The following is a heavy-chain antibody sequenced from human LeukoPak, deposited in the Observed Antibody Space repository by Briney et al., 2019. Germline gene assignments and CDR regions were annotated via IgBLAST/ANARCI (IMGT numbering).Heavy chain of an antibody. J-gene: IGHJ4*02. CDR1: GFTFSNYA. V-gene: IGHV3-30-3*01. Sequence: PGGSLRLSCVASGFTFSNYAMHWVRQAPGKGLEWVAVISYDGNSKYYADSVEGRFTISRDNSKNTLFLQMSSLRTEDTAVYFCPRDVGGSDFAGLFDYWGQGTLVTVSS. D-gene: IGHD1-26*01. CDR3: PRDVGGSDFAGLFDY. CDR2: ISYDGNSK.